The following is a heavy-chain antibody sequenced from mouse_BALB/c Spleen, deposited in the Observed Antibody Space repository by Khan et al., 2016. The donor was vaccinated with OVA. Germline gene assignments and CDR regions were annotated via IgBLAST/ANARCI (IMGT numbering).Heavy chain of an antibody. CDR3: ARRNYFGYTFAY. CDR2: ISPGSGDT. Sequence: QVQRKQSGTELARPGASVNLSCKASGYTFTDFYINWVKQRSGQGLEWIGEISPGSGDTYYNEKFKGKATLTADKSSSTAYMQLSSLTSEASAVYFCARRNYFGYTFAYWGQGTLVTVSA. CDR1: GYTFTDFY. V-gene: IGHV1-77*01. J-gene: IGHJ3*01. D-gene: IGHD1-2*01.